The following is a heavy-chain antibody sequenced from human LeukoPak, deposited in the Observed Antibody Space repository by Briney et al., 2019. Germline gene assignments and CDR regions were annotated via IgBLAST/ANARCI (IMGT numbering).Heavy chain of an antibody. Sequence: PGGSLRLSCAASGFTVSTNYLSWARQPPGKGLEWVSIIHAGGTTYYADSVKGRFTISRDNSKNTLYLQMNNLRTEDTAVYYCARDLFGGTYLGVFDYWGQGTLVTVSS. CDR1: GFTVSTNY. V-gene: IGHV3-66*02. D-gene: IGHD1-26*01. CDR3: ARDLFGGTYLGVFDY. CDR2: IHAGGTT. J-gene: IGHJ4*02.